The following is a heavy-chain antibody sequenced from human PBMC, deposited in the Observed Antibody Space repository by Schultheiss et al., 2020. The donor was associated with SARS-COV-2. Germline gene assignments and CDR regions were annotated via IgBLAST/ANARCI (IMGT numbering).Heavy chain of an antibody. CDR1: GGTFSSYA. Sequence: ASVKVSCKASGGTFSSYAISWVRQAPGQGLEWMGWISAYNGNTNYAQRLQGRVTMTTDTSTSTAYMELRSLRSDDTAVYYCARGSFESSSYWFDPWGQGTLVTVSS. J-gene: IGHJ5*02. D-gene: IGHD6-19*01. CDR2: ISAYNGNT. V-gene: IGHV1-18*01. CDR3: ARGSFESSSYWFDP.